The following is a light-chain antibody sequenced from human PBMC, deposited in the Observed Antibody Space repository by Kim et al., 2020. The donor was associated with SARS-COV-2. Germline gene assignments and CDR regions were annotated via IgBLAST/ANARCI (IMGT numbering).Light chain of an antibody. J-gene: IGLJ2*01. Sequence: QSVLTQPPSASGTPGQRVTISCSGSSSNIGSNTVNWYQQLPGTAPKLLIYSNNQRPSGVPDRFSGSKSGTSASLAISGLQSEDVADYYCAAWDDSLNGLVFGGGTQLTVL. CDR2: SNN. V-gene: IGLV1-44*01. CDR1: SSNIGSNT. CDR3: AAWDDSLNGLV.